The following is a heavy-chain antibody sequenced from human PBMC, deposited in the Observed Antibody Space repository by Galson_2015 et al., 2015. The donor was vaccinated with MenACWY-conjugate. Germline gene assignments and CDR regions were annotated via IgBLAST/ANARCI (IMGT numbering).Heavy chain of an antibody. V-gene: IGHV5-51*01. J-gene: IGHJ3*01. CDR3: TRRLIANFRDAFDF. CDR1: GSIFSTYW. D-gene: IGHD2-21*01. Sequence: QSGAEVKKPGESLTISCQGSGSIFSTYWIAWVRQMPGKGLAWMGMIYPGDTYIRNNPSFEGKVTMSVDTSISNAYLRWSSLKASDSSMYYCTRRLIANFRDAFDFWGQGTMVTVSS. CDR2: IYPGDTYI.